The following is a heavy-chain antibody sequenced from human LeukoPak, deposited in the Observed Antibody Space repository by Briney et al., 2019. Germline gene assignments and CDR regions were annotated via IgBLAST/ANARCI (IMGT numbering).Heavy chain of an antibody. D-gene: IGHD6-19*01. Sequence: GRSLRLSCAASGFTFDDYAMHWVRPAPGKGLEWVSGISWNSGRIGYADSVKGRFTISRDNAKNSLYLQMNSLRAEDMALYYCAKATPGIAVAGSFDYWGQGTLVTVSS. CDR1: GFTFDDYA. V-gene: IGHV3-9*03. J-gene: IGHJ4*02. CDR2: ISWNSGRI. CDR3: AKATPGIAVAGSFDY.